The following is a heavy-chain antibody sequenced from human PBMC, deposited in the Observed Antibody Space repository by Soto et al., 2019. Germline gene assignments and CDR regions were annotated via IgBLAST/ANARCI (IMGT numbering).Heavy chain of an antibody. CDR2: INHSGST. J-gene: IGHJ6*02. CDR1: GGSFSGYY. V-gene: IGHV4-34*01. Sequence: SDTLSLTCAVYGGSFSGYYWSWIRQPPGKGLEWIGEINHSGSTNYNPSLKSRVTISVDTSKNQFSLKLSSVTAADTAVYYCARPRARGYSSSNYYGMDVWGQGTTVTVSS. CDR3: ARPRARGYSSSNYYGMDV. D-gene: IGHD6-13*01.